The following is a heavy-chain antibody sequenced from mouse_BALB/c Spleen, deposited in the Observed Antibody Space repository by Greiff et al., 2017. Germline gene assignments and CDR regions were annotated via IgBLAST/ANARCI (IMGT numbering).Heavy chain of an antibody. Sequence: EVLLVESGGGLVQPGGSMKLSCVASGFTFSNYWMNWVRQSPEKGLEWVAEIRSKSNNYETHYAESVKGRFTISRDDSTSSVYLQMNNLRAEDTGSYCGTRGVSPLAYWGQGTLVTVSA. CDR1: GFTFSNYW. V-gene: IGHV6-6*02. CDR2: IRSKSNNYET. J-gene: IGHJ3*01. CDR3: TRGVSPLAY.